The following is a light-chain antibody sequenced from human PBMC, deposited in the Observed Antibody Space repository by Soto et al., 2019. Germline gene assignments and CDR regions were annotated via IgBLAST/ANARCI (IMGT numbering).Light chain of an antibody. CDR3: MQTLQTPLT. Sequence: DIVMTQSPLSLPVTPGEPASISCRSSQSLLHSNGYNYLDWYLQKPGQSPQLLIYLGSNRASGVPDRFSVRGSGTDFTLKSSRVEAEDVGVYYCMQTLQTPLTFGPGTKVYLK. CDR1: QSLLHSNGYNY. V-gene: IGKV2-28*01. J-gene: IGKJ3*01. CDR2: LGS.